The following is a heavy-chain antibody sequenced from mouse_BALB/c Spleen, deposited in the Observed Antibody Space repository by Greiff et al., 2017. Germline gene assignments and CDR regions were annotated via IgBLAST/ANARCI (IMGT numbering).Heavy chain of an antibody. J-gene: IGHJ1*01. CDR2: ISSGSSTI. CDR3: AGGGTGPLGYFNV. CDR1: GFTFSSFG. Sequence: EVQLVESGGGLVQPGGSRKLSCAASGFTFSSFGMHWVRQAPEKGLEWVAYISSGSSTIYYADTVKGRFTISRDNPKNTLFLQMTILSSEDTAMYYVAGGGTGPLGYFNVWGAGPPFTASS. V-gene: IGHV5-17*02. D-gene: IGHD2-10*02.